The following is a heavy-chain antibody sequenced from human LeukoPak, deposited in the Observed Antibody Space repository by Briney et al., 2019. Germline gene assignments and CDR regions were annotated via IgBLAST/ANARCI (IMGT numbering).Heavy chain of an antibody. J-gene: IGHJ3*02. Sequence: GSLRLSCAASGFTFSDYAMHWVRQAPGKKLEYVSTISSNGDITCYATSVKGRFTISRDNSKNTLFLQLGSLRAEDMAVYYCARGPQPYDDSGSRAFDIWGQGAMVTVSS. V-gene: IGHV3-64*01. CDR3: ARGPQPYDDSGSRAFDI. D-gene: IGHD4-17*01. CDR2: ISSNGDIT. CDR1: GFTFSDYA.